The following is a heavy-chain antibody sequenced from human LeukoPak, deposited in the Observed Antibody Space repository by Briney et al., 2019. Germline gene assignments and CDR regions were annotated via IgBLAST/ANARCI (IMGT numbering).Heavy chain of an antibody. CDR3: ARGSWAAAFYY. J-gene: IGHJ4*02. CDR1: GYSISSSYY. D-gene: IGHD6-13*01. Sequence: SETLSLTCTVSGYSISSSYYWGWIRQPPGKGLEWIGSIYYSGSTYYNPSLKSRVTISVDTSKNQFSLKLSSVTAADTAVYYCARGSWAAAFYYWGQGTLVTVSS. CDR2: IYYSGST. V-gene: IGHV4-38-2*02.